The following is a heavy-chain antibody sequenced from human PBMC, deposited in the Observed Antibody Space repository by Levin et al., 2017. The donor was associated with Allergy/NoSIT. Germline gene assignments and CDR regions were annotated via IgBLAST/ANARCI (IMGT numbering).Heavy chain of an antibody. CDR1: GYTFTGYY. V-gene: IGHV1-2*02. CDR2: INPNSGGT. J-gene: IGHJ3*02. D-gene: IGHD3-16*01. CDR3: ARSAGGADDPINI. Sequence: ASVKVSCKASGYTFTGYYMHWVRQAPGQGLEWMGWINPNSGGTNYAQKFQGRVTMTRDTSINTAYMELTRLRSDDTAVYYCARSAGGADDPINIWGQGTMVIVSS.